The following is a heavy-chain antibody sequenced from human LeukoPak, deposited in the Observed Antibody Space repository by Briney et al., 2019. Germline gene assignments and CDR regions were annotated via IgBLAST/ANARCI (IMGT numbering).Heavy chain of an antibody. D-gene: IGHD5-18*01. J-gene: IGHJ6*03. CDR1: GYSISSGYY. Sequence: SETLSLTCTVSGYSISSGYYWGWIRQPPGKGLEWIGSIYHSGRTYYNPSLKSRVTISVDTSKNQFSLKLSSVTAADTAVYYCARGPNTAMVSYYYYYYMDVWGKGTTVTVSS. CDR3: ARGPNTAMVSYYYYYYMDV. V-gene: IGHV4-38-2*02. CDR2: IYHSGRT.